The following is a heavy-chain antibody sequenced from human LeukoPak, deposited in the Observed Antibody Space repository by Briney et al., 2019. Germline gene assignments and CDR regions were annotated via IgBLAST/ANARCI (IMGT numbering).Heavy chain of an antibody. CDR2: ISAYNGNT. D-gene: IGHD1-1*01. CDR3: ARDRTPNVKTYYYMDV. CDR1: GYTFTSYG. Sequence: ASVKVSCKASGYTFTSYGISWVRQAPGQGLEWMGWISAYNGNTNYAQKLQGRVTMTTDTSTSTAYMELRSLRSDDTAVYYCARDRTPNVKTYYYMDVWGKGTTVTVSS. V-gene: IGHV1-18*01. J-gene: IGHJ6*03.